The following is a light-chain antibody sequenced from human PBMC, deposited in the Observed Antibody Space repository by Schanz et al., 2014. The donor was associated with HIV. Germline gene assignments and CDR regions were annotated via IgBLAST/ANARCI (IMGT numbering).Light chain of an antibody. J-gene: IGLJ2*01. Sequence: QSVLTQPPSASGTPGQRVTILCSGSSSNIGSNYANWYQHLPGTAPKLLIYNTYHRPSGVPGRFSGSKSGTSASLAITGLQAEDEADYYCQSYDRSLSVIFGGGTKLTVL. CDR1: SSNIGSNY. CDR3: QSYDRSLSVI. CDR2: NTY. V-gene: IGLV1-47*02.